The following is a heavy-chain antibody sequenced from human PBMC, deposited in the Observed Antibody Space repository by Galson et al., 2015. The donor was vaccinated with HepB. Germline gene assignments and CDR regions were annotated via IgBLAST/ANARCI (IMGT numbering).Heavy chain of an antibody. CDR2: ITAIFGTA. Sequence: SVKVSCKASGGTSRSYAISWVRQAPGQGLEWMGGITAIFGTANYAQKFQGRVTITADESTSTVYMELSSLRSEDTAVYYCARGPYYYHSSEWHYWGPGTRGTVSS. CDR3: ARGPYYYHSSEWHY. CDR1: GGTSRSYA. J-gene: IGHJ4*02. D-gene: IGHD3-22*01. V-gene: IGHV1-69*13.